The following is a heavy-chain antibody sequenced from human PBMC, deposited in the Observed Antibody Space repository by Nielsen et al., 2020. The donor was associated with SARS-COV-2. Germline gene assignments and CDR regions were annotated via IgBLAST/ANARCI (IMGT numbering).Heavy chain of an antibody. V-gene: IGHV4-59*08. CDR3: ARHALVFRIDETSFDY. CDR2: AYYTGGS. J-gene: IGHJ4*02. D-gene: IGHD6-6*01. CDR1: GGSISDYY. Sequence: SETLSLTCTVSGGSISDYYWSWIRQPPGKGLEWIGYAYYTGGSNYNPSLKSRVTISVDTSRNQLSLKLSSVTAADTAVYYCARHALVFRIDETSFDYWGQGTLVTVSS.